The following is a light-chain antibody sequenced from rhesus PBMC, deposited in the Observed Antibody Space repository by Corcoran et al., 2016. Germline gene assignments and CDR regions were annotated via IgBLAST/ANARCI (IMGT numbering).Light chain of an antibody. J-gene: IGKJ2*01. Sequence: DIQMTQSPSSLSASVGDRVTITCRASENVNNYLNWYQQKPGKAPKLLIYKASPLPSGVPSRFSGSGSGTDDTFTISSLQPEDVATYYCQHVYGTPFSFGQGTKVEIK. V-gene: IGKV1-74*01. CDR1: ENVNNY. CDR3: QHVYGTPFS. CDR2: KAS.